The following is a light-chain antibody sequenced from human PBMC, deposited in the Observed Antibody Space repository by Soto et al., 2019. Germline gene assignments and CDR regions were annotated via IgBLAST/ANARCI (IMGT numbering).Light chain of an antibody. V-gene: IGKV3-20*01. J-gene: IGKJ5*01. CDR1: QIIRSER. CDR3: QEYDASPIT. Sequence: EIGLTQSPYTLSLSPGERATLSCRASQIIRSERLAWYQQKPGQAPRLVIFDAFNRASGMPERFSGSGSGTDFTLTITRLEPEDFAVYYCQEYDASPITFGLGTRLEIK. CDR2: DAF.